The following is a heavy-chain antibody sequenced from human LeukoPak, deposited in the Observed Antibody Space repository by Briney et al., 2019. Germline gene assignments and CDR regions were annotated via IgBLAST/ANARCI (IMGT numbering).Heavy chain of an antibody. CDR1: GYTFTGYY. CDR2: INPNSGNT. D-gene: IGHD6-13*01. V-gene: IGHV1-8*03. CDR3: ARSGGAAAVSSSIDY. Sequence: ASVKVSCKASGYTFTGYYMHWVRQAPGQGLEWMGWINPNSGNTGYAQKFQGRVTITRNTSISTAYMELSSLRSEDTAVYYCARSGGAAAVSSSIDYWGQGTLVTVSS. J-gene: IGHJ4*02.